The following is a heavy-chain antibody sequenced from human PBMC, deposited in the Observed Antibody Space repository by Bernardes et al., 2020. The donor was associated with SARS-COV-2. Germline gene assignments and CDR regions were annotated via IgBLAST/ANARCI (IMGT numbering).Heavy chain of an antibody. CDR1: GFTFSAHS. Sequence: GGSLRLSCTASGFTFSAHSMNWVRQAAGKGLEWDSYISSSSNTIYYADSVKARFSISRDNAKNSMYLQMNSLRAEDTAVYYCAKYPAVSGAVCYYHPMDVWGQGTTVIVSS. V-gene: IGHV3-48*01. J-gene: IGHJ6*02. CDR3: AKYPAVSGAVCYYHPMDV. CDR2: ISSSSNTI. D-gene: IGHD6-19*01.